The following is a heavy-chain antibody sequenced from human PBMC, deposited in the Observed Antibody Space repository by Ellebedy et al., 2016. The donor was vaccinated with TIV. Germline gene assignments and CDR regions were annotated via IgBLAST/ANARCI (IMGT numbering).Heavy chain of an antibody. CDR1: GFTFSNYW. CDR3: ARDQWLGRAYYFDN. J-gene: IGHJ4*02. CDR2: IKQDGSET. D-gene: IGHD6-19*01. V-gene: IGHV3-7*01. Sequence: GESLKISCAASGFTFSNYWMSWVRQAPGKGLEWVANIKQDGSETYYIDSVKGRFVISRDNAKNSLYLQMNRLSDDDTATYYCARDQWLGRAYYFDNWGQGTLVTVYS.